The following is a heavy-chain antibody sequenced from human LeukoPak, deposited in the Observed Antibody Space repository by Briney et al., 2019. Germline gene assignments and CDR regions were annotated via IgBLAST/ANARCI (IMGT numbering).Heavy chain of an antibody. J-gene: IGHJ4*02. Sequence: GASVKVSCKASGYAFTSYGISWVRQAPGQGLEWMGWISAYNGNTNYAQKLQGRVTMTTDTSTSTAYMELRSLRSDDTAVYYCARARGLENRGRYYFDYWGQGTLVTVSS. CDR2: ISAYNGNT. CDR1: GYAFTSYG. D-gene: IGHD1-1*01. CDR3: ARARGLENRGRYYFDY. V-gene: IGHV1-18*01.